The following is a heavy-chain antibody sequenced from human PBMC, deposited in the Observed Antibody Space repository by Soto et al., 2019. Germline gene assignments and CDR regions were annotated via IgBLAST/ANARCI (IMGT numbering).Heavy chain of an antibody. CDR3: ARTYSSSRPPFDY. CDR2: INQSGST. CDR1: GGFFSGYY. V-gene: IGHV4-34*01. D-gene: IGHD6-13*01. J-gene: IGHJ4*02. Sequence: QVQLQQWGAGLLKPSETLSLTCAVYGGFFSGYYWSWIRQPPGKGLEWIGEINQSGSTNYNPSLKSRVTISVDTSKNQFSLKLSSVTAADTAVYYSARTYSSSRPPFDYWGQGTLVTVSS.